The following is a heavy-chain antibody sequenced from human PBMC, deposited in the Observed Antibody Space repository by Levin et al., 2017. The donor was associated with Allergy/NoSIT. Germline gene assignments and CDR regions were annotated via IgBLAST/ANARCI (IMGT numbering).Heavy chain of an antibody. CDR2: IYYSGST. V-gene: IGHV4-31*03. Sequence: LRLSCTVSGGSISGGGYHWTWIRQHPEKGLEWIGYIYYSGSTFYNPSLKSRLMISVDTSKNQFSLNVSSVTAADTAVYYCAREYGSTFDFWGQGALVTVAS. J-gene: IGHJ4*02. D-gene: IGHD2-2*03. CDR1: GGSISGGGYH. CDR3: AREYGSTFDF.